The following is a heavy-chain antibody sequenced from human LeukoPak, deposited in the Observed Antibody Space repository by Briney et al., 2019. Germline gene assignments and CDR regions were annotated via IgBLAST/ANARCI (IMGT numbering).Heavy chain of an antibody. CDR3: AKTARIFAS. V-gene: IGHV4-4*09. CDR1: GDSISSFY. CDR2: IYINGDT. D-gene: IGHD3-3*01. Sequence: SETLSLTCTVSGDSISSFYWNWIRQAPGKGLECIGFIYINGDTSYNPSLKGRATLSLDTSKNQFSLRLTSVTAADTAVYYCAKTARIFASWGPGTLVTVSS. J-gene: IGHJ5*02.